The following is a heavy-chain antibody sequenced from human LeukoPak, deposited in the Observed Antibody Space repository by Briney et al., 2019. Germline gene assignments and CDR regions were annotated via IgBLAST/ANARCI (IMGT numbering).Heavy chain of an antibody. V-gene: IGHV4-28*03. J-gene: IGHJ4*02. Sequence: SDTLSLTCAVSGYSISSSNWWGWIRQPPGKGLEWIGYIYHTGRTDYNPSLKSRVTMSVDTSKNQFSLKLNSVTAVDTAVYYCARERTYYFDYWGQGTQVTVSS. CDR2: IYHTGRT. CDR3: ARERTYYFDY. CDR1: GYSISSSNW.